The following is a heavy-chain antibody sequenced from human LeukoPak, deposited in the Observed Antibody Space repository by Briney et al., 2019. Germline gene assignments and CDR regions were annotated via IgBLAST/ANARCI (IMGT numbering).Heavy chain of an antibody. V-gene: IGHV1-69*01. CDR1: GGTFSSYA. D-gene: IGHD6-13*01. J-gene: IGHJ3*02. Sequence: SVKVSCKASGGTFSSYAIRWVPQAPGQGLEWMGGIIPIFGTANYAQKFQGRVTITADESTSTAYMELSSLRSEDTAVYYCASRGIAAAGDDAFDIWGQGTMVTVSS. CDR3: ASRGIAAAGDDAFDI. CDR2: IIPIFGTA.